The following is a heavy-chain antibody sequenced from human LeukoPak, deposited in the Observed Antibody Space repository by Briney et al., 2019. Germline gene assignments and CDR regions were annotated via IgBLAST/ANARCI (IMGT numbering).Heavy chain of an antibody. CDR1: GFTFSKNW. D-gene: IGHD6-19*01. J-gene: IGHJ4*02. CDR2: INTDGTVT. V-gene: IGHV3-74*01. Sequence: GGSLRLSCAASGFTFSKNWMLWVHQAPGKGLESVSRINTDGTVTTYADSVKGRFTVSRDNADNTMFLQMNSVRDEDTAVYYCATKQWLAPPPDSWGQGTPVTVSS. CDR3: ATKQWLAPPPDS.